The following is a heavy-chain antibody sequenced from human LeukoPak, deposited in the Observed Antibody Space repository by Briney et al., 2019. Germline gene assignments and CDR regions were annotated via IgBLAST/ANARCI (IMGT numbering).Heavy chain of an antibody. J-gene: IGHJ4*02. Sequence: GGSLRLSCAASGFNFNAYSMNWVRQTPGKGLEWVSSISASSRYIYYADSVKGRFTISRDNAKNSLFLQMNSLRAEDTAVYYCASPYYYDSSGYDDYWGQGTLVTVSS. D-gene: IGHD3-22*01. CDR2: ISASSRYI. CDR1: GFNFNAYS. V-gene: IGHV3-21*01. CDR3: ASPYYYDSSGYDDY.